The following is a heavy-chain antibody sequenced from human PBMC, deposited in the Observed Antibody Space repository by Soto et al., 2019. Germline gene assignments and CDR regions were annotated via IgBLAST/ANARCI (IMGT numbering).Heavy chain of an antibody. V-gene: IGHV1-24*01. Sequence: QVQLVQSGAEVKKPGASVKVSCKVSGYTLTELSMHWVRQAPGKGLEWMGGFDPEDGETIYAQKLQGRVTMTEDTSTDTAYMELSSLRSEDTAVYYCATSGYCSGGSCSGHYYYGMDVWGQGTTVTVSS. CDR1: GYTLTELS. CDR2: FDPEDGET. J-gene: IGHJ6*02. D-gene: IGHD2-15*01. CDR3: ATSGYCSGGSCSGHYYYGMDV.